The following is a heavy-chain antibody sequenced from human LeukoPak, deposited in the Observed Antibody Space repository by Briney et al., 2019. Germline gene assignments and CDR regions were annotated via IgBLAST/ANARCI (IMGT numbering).Heavy chain of an antibody. CDR2: INDDGSAT. V-gene: IGHV3-74*01. CDR1: GFTFNSYD. Sequence: GGSLRLSCAASGFTFNSYDMTWVRQAPGRGLEWVSRINDDGSATFYADSVKGRFTISRDNAKNTLFLQMSSLRAEDTAVYFCAREILAPGKTHDYWGQGTLVTVSS. CDR3: AREILAPGKTHDY. J-gene: IGHJ4*02.